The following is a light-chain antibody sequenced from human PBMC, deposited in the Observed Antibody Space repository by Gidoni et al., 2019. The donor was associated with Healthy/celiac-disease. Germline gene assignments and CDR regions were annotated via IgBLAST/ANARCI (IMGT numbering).Light chain of an antibody. CDR2: DAS. CDR3: QQRSNWPPYT. V-gene: IGKV3-11*01. CDR1: QSVSSY. J-gene: IGKJ2*01. Sequence: EIVLTQSPATLSLSPGERATLSCRASQSVSSYLAWYQQKPGQAPRLLIYDASNRATGIPARFSGSESGTDFTLTISSLEPEDFAVYYCQQRSNWPPYTCGQXTKLEIK.